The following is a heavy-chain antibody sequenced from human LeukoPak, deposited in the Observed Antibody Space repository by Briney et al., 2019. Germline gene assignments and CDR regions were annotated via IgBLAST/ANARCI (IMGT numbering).Heavy chain of an antibody. Sequence: PGGSLRLSCTASGFTFSTYAMHWVRQAPGKGLEWVAVISYDGRQKYYADSVKGRFTISRDNAQNSLYLQMNSLRAEDTAIYYCVRDRGTYRPIDYWGQGTLVTVSS. CDR3: VRDRGTYRPIDY. D-gene: IGHD1-26*01. J-gene: IGHJ4*02. CDR2: ISYDGRQK. CDR1: GFTFSTYA. V-gene: IGHV3-30*04.